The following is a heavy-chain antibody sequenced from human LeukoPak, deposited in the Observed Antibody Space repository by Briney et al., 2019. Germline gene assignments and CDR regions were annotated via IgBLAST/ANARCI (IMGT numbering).Heavy chain of an antibody. D-gene: IGHD3-22*01. CDR2: ISRSSNYI. V-gene: IGHV3-21*01. Sequence: KPGESLRLSCAASGFTFINYNMNWVRQAPGKGLEWVSSISRSSNYIYYADSVKGRFTISRDNAKNSLYLQMNSLRAEDTALYYCARGRYYDSRSFDYWGQGTLVTVSS. CDR1: GFTFINYN. CDR3: ARGRYYDSRSFDY. J-gene: IGHJ4*02.